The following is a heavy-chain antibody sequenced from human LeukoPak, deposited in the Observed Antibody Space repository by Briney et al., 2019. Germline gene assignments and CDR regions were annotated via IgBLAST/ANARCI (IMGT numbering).Heavy chain of an antibody. CDR1: GGSFSGYY. J-gene: IGHJ4*02. Sequence: PSETLSLTCAVYGGSFSGYYWSWIRQPPGKGLEWIGEINHSGSTNYNPSLKSRVTISVDTSKNQFSLKLSSVTAADTAVYYCARHSQVDYDILTGDFGYWGQGTLVTVSS. CDR2: INHSGST. CDR3: ARHSQVDYDILTGDFGY. V-gene: IGHV4-34*01. D-gene: IGHD3-9*01.